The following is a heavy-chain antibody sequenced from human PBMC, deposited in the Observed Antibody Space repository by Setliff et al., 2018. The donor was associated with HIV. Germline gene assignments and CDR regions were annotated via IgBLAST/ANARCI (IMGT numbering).Heavy chain of an antibody. CDR1: GGSIRSNRDH. Sequence: ETLSLTCNVSGGSIRSNRDHWGWIRQTPGKGLEWIGSISYSGNTYYHPSLQSRVTISLDMSKDQFSLKVKSVTAADTAIYYCARDPHCFDRSGYYSYFYFDYWGQVMLVTVSS. CDR2: ISYSGNT. D-gene: IGHD3-22*01. V-gene: IGHV4-39*07. CDR3: ARDPHCFDRSGYYSYFYFDY. J-gene: IGHJ4*02.